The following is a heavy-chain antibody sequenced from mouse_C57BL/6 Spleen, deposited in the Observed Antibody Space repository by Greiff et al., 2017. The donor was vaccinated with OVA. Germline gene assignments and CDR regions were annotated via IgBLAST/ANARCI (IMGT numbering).Heavy chain of an antibody. CDR2: IYWDDDK. CDR3: ASFITTVDYYAMDY. J-gene: IGHJ4*01. D-gene: IGHD1-1*01. V-gene: IGHV8-12*01. Sequence: QVQLKESGPGILQSSQTLSLTCSFSGFSLSTSGMGVSWIRQPSGKGLEWLAHIYWDDDKRYNPSLKSRLTISKDTSRNQVFLKITSVDTADTATYYCASFITTVDYYAMDYWGQGTSVTVSS. CDR1: GFSLSTSGMG.